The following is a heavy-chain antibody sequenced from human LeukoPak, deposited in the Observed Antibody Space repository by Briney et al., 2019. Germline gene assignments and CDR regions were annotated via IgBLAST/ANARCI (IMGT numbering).Heavy chain of an antibody. CDR1: GFTFSNAW. CDR3: ATELSSSWYSAFDY. V-gene: IGHV3-15*01. CDR2: IKSKFDGGTT. D-gene: IGHD6-13*01. Sequence: GGSLRLSCAASGFTFSNAWMSWVRQAPGKGLEWVGRIKSKFDGGTTDYAAPVKGRFTISRDDSKNTLYLQMNSLKTEDTAVYYCATELSSSWYSAFDYWGQGTLVTVSS. J-gene: IGHJ4*02.